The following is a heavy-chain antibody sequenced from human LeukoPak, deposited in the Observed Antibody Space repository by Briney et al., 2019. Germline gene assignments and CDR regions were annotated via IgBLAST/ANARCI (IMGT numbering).Heavy chain of an antibody. D-gene: IGHD4-17*01. V-gene: IGHV4-59*08. CDR2: IYYSGST. CDR3: ARHYGDYVNAKDASDI. Sequence: SETLSLTCTVSGGSISSYYWSWIRQPPGKRLEWIGYIYYSGSTNYNPSLKSRVTISVDTSKNQFSLKLSSVTAADTAVYYCARHYGDYVNAKDASDIWGQGTMVTVSS. CDR1: GGSISSYY. J-gene: IGHJ3*02.